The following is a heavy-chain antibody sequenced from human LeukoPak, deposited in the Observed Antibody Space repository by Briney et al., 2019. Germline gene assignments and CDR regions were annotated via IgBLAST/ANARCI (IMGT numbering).Heavy chain of an antibody. CDR1: GGTFSSYA. D-gene: IGHD3-22*01. CDR3: ARGDYYDSIIPQRHQYYFDY. Sequence: ASVKVSCKASGGTFSSYAISWVRQAPGQGLECMGGIIPIFGTANYAQKFQGRVTITTDESTSTAYMELSSLRSEDTAVYYCARGDYYDSIIPQRHQYYFDYWGQGTLVTVSS. V-gene: IGHV1-69*05. CDR2: IIPIFGTA. J-gene: IGHJ4*02.